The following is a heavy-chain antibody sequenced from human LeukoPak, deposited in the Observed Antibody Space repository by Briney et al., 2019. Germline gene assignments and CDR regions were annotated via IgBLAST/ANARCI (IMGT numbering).Heavy chain of an antibody. CDR1: GFTFSNYA. V-gene: IGHV3-23*01. CDR2: INDRGIAT. CDR3: AKDGGKVRFDY. J-gene: IGHJ4*02. Sequence: PGGSLRLSCAASGFTFSNYAMSWVRQAPGKGLEWVSTINDRGIATYYADSVKGRFTISRDNSKNTLYLQMNDLRPEDTAVYYCAKDGGKVRFDYWGQGTLVIVSS.